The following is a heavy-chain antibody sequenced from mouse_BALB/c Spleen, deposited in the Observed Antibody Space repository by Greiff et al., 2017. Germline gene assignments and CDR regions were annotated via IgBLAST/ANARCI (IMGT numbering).Heavy chain of an antibody. D-gene: IGHD2-14*01. CDR3: ARNYRPTGFAY. CDR2: ISSGSSTI. J-gene: IGHJ3*01. V-gene: IGHV5-17*02. Sequence: EVKLVESGGGLVQPGGSRKLSCAASGFTFSSFGMHWVRQAPEKGLEWVAYISSGSSTIYYADTVKGRFTISRDNPKNTLFLQMTSLRSEDTAMYYCARNYRPTGFAYWGQGTLVTVSA. CDR1: GFTFSSFG.